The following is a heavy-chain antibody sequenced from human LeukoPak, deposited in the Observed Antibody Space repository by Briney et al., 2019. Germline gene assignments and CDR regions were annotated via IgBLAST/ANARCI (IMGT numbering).Heavy chain of an antibody. CDR3: ARDLLNEGNHLDY. Sequence: SETLSLTCTVSGGSISSSSYYWGWIRQPPGKGLEWIGSIYYSGSTYYNPSLKSRVTISVDTSNNQFSLRLSSVTAADTAVYYCARDLLNEGNHLDYWGQGTLVTVSS. J-gene: IGHJ4*02. D-gene: IGHD4-23*01. V-gene: IGHV4-39*07. CDR1: GGSISSSSYY. CDR2: IYYSGST.